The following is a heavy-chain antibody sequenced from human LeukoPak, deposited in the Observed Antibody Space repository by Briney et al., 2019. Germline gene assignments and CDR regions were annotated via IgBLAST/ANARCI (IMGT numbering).Heavy chain of an antibody. CDR2: ISSGSSTT. J-gene: IGHJ4*02. Sequence: GGSLRLSCAASGFIVSSNYMSWVRQAPGKGLEWVSYISSGSSTTYYADSVKGRFTISRDNAKNSLYLQMNSLRAEDTAVYYCARGGYSSGLDYWGQGTLVTVSS. V-gene: IGHV3-48*04. CDR3: ARGGYSSGLDY. D-gene: IGHD6-19*01. CDR1: GFIVSSNY.